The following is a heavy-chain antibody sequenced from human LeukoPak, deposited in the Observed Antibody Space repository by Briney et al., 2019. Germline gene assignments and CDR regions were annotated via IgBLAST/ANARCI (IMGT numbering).Heavy chain of an antibody. Sequence: ASVKISCKASRDMFNSDHIHWVRQAPGEGLEWMGVINAGGEAAKSAQNFQGRVAFTWDTSTNTTYMELASLRSEDTAVYYCTKAKVPPRPTWFGSWGQGTLVTVSS. V-gene: IGHV1-46*02. CDR2: INAGGEAA. CDR1: RDMFNSDH. CDR3: TKAKVPPRPTWFGS. D-gene: IGHD3-10*01. J-gene: IGHJ5*01.